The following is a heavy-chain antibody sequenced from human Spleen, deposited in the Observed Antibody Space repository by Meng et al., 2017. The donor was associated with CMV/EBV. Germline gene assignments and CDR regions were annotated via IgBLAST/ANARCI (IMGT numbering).Heavy chain of an antibody. CDR2: ISSDGGNT. D-gene: IGHD1-26*01. CDR1: GFSFNRYT. CDR3: ARPYSGNYYFDY. Sequence: GESLKNSCAASGFSFNRYTMQWVRQAPGKGLEYVSAISSDGGNTYYADSVKGRFTIPRDNSKNTLYLQMSSLKTEDMAVYYCARPYSGNYYFDYWGQGTLVTVSS. J-gene: IGHJ4*02. V-gene: IGHV3-64*02.